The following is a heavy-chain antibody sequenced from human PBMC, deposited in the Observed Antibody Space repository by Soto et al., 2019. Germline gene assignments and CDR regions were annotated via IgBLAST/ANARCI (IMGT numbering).Heavy chain of an antibody. J-gene: IGHJ4*02. Sequence: VQLVQSGPEVKKPGASVKVSCKTSGYVYISYGISWVRQAPGHGLEWVGWISAYTGKADYAQKFQGRVTMTTETSTSTAFLELRSLRSDDTAVYYCARDQRYYGSGSYYSDSWGQGTLVTVSS. V-gene: IGHV1-18*04. CDR3: ARDQRYYGSGSYYSDS. CDR1: GYVYISYG. D-gene: IGHD3-10*01. CDR2: ISAYTGKA.